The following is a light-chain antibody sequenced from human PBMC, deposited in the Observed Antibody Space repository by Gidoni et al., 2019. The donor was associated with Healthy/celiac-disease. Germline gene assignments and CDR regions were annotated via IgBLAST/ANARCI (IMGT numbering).Light chain of an antibody. CDR1: SPNIGSNT. J-gene: IGLJ3*02. Sequence: QSVLTQPPSASGTPGQRVTLPCSGSSPNIGSNTVNWYQQLPGTAPKLLIYSNNQRPSGVPDRFPGSKSGTSASLAISGLQSEDEADYYCAAWDDSLNGWVFGGGTKLTVL. CDR3: AAWDDSLNGWV. V-gene: IGLV1-44*01. CDR2: SNN.